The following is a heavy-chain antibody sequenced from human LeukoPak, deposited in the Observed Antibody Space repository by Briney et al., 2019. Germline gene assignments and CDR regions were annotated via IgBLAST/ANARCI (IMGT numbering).Heavy chain of an antibody. Sequence: GGSLRLYCAASGFTFNSCGMNWVRQAPGKGLERVSSISGSSTYIYYADSVKGRFTISRDKAKNSLYLQMNILRAEDTAVYYCARGSEWSSGVSDYWGQGTLVTVSS. CDR3: ARGSEWSSGVSDY. D-gene: IGHD3-3*01. CDR1: GFTFNSCG. V-gene: IGHV3-21*01. J-gene: IGHJ4*02. CDR2: ISGSSTYI.